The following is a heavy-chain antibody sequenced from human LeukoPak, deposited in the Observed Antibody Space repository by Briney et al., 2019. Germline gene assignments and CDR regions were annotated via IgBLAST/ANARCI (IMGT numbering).Heavy chain of an antibody. Sequence: VRSLRLSCAASEFTFSSYGMHWVRQAPGKGLEWVAIIWYDGSNTYYADSVKGRFTISRDNSKNTLYVQMYSLRAEDTAVYYCAKDALLEPYYDSTGYYSDALHIWGQGTMVTVSS. D-gene: IGHD3-22*01. J-gene: IGHJ3*02. CDR2: IWYDGSNT. CDR3: AKDALLEPYYDSTGYYSDALHI. V-gene: IGHV3-33*06. CDR1: EFTFSSYG.